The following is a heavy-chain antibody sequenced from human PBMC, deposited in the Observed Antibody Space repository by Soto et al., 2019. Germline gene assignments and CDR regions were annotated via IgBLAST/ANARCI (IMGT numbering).Heavy chain of an antibody. CDR3: ARMNNGYYYYYMDV. J-gene: IGHJ6*03. CDR1: GFTFSSYD. Sequence: PGGSLRLSCAASGFTFSSYDMHWVRQATGKGLEWVSAIGTAGDTYYPGSVKGRFTISRENAKNSLYLQMNSLRAGDTAVYYCARMNNGYYYYYMDVWGKGTTVTVSS. D-gene: IGHD1-20*01. CDR2: IGTAGDT. V-gene: IGHV3-13*01.